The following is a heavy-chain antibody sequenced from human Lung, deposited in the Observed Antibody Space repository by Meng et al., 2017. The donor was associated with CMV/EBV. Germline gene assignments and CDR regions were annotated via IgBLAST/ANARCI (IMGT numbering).Heavy chain of an antibody. Sequence: GGSLKISXAASGFTISSSFMTWVRQAPGKGLEWVSLIYDTGDRYFAASVKGRFTMSRDNSRNTLYHQMSSLRAEDTAVYYCARVVRDWPQGFADSWGQGTLVTVSS. CDR3: ARVVRDWPQGFADS. CDR1: GFTISSSF. D-gene: IGHD2-21*02. V-gene: IGHV3-53*01. CDR2: IYDTGDR. J-gene: IGHJ4*02.